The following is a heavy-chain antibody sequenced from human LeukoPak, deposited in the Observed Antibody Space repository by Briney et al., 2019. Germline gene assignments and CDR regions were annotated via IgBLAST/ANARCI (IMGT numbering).Heavy chain of an antibody. CDR1: GGSVSHSNW. CDR3: AREMDAHPRIVV. V-gene: IGHV4-4*02. CDR2: VHPSEGT. D-gene: IGHD2-21*01. J-gene: IGHJ1*01. Sequence: SETLSLTCAVSGGSVSHSNWWTWVRQSPGKGLEWIGEVHPSEGTNYNPSLKSRVIISVDTSKNQFSLNLNSVTAADTAVYYCAREMDAHPRIVVWGQGTLVTVSS.